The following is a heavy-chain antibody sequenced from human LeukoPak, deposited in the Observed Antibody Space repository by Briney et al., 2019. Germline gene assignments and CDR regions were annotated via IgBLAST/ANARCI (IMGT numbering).Heavy chain of an antibody. D-gene: IGHD1-1*01. J-gene: IGHJ6*03. CDR1: GFTFSSYS. CDR3: AREVVERSAYYYMDV. Sequence: GGSLRLSYAASGFTFSSYSMNWVRQAPGKGLEWVSSISSSSSYIYYADSVKGRFTISRDNAKNSLYLQMNSLRAEDTAVYYCAREVVERSAYYYMDVWGKGTTVAVSS. V-gene: IGHV3-21*01. CDR2: ISSSSSYI.